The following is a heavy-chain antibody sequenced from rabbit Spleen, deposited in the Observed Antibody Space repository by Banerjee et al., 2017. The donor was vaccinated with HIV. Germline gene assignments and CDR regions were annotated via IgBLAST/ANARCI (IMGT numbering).Heavy chain of an antibody. D-gene: IGHD7-1*01. CDR3: ARDLVTAIGWNFDL. V-gene: IGHV1S40*01. Sequence: QSLEESGGDLVQPEGSLTLTCKASGVSFSDKDVMCWVRQAPGKGLEWITCINIATGKSVYASWVSGRFIMSRTSSTTVTLQMTSLTAADTATYFCARDLVTAIGWNFDLWGPGTLVTVS. CDR1: GVSFSDKDV. J-gene: IGHJ4*01. CDR2: INIATGKS.